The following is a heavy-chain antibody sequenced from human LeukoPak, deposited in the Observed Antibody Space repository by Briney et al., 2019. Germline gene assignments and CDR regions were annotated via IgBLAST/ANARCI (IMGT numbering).Heavy chain of an antibody. CDR3: ARSPFWEWLLYGEVSNPDAFDI. CDR2: ISSSSSYI. J-gene: IGHJ3*02. Sequence: GGSLRLSCAASGFTFSSYSMNWVRQAPGKGLEWVSSISSSSSYIYYADSVKVAFTTLRDNVNNSLYLQMNRLRAEDTAVYYCARSPFWEWLLYGEVSNPDAFDIWGQGTMVTVSS. D-gene: IGHD3-3*01. CDR1: GFTFSSYS. V-gene: IGHV3-21*01.